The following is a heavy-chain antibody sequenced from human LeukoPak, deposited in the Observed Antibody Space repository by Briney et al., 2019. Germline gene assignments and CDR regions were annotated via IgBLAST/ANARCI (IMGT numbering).Heavy chain of an antibody. Sequence: SVKVSCKASGGTFSSYAISWVRQAPGQGIEWMGGIIPIFGTANYAQKFQGRVTITTDESTSTAYMELSSLRSEDTAVYYCALKRGSSWAYYYMDVWGKGTTVTVSS. D-gene: IGHD6-13*01. V-gene: IGHV1-69*05. CDR3: ALKRGSSWAYYYMDV. CDR1: GGTFSSYA. CDR2: IIPIFGTA. J-gene: IGHJ6*03.